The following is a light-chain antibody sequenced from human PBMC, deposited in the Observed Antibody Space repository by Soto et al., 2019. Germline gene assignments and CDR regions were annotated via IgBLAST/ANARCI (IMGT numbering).Light chain of an antibody. V-gene: IGLV2-14*01. CDR3: CSFTSSTTYV. Sequence: QSVLTQPASVSGSLGQSITISCTGTSSDVGAYNYVSWYQQQPGKAPKLMISEVSNRPSGVSNRFSGSKSGNTASLIISGLQAEDEADYYCCSFTSSTTYVFGTGTQLTVL. CDR1: SSDVGAYNY. J-gene: IGLJ1*01. CDR2: EVS.